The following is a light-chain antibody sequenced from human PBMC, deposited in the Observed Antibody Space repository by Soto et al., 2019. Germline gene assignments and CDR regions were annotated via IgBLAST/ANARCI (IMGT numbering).Light chain of an antibody. V-gene: IGKV1-5*03. Sequence: DIQMTQSPSTLSASVGDRVTITCRASQSINNWLAWYKQKPGKAPKLLLYEASGLESGDPSRFSGSGFGTEFTLTVSILQPNDFATYYCQHYNSYSPAFGQGTKVDIK. CDR2: EAS. CDR3: QHYNSYSPA. CDR1: QSINNW. J-gene: IGKJ1*01.